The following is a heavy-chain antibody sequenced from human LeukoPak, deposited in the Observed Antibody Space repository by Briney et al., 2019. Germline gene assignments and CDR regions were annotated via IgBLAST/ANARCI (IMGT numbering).Heavy chain of an antibody. CDR3: ARGDREAAAADNWFDP. Sequence: ASVKVSCKASGYTFTSYDINWVRQATGQGLEWMGWMNPNSGNTGYAQKFQGRVTMTRNTSISTAYMELSSLRSEDTAVYYCARGDREAAAADNWFDPWGQGTLVTVSS. CDR1: GYTFTSYD. CDR2: MNPNSGNT. J-gene: IGHJ5*02. D-gene: IGHD6-13*01. V-gene: IGHV1-8*01.